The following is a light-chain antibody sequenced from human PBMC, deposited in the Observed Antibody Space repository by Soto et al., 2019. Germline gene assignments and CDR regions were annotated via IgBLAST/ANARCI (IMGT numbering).Light chain of an antibody. CDR3: QQRSNWLLT. V-gene: IGKV3-11*01. CDR1: QSVSSY. CDR2: DAS. Sequence: IVLTQSPATLSLSPGERATLSCRASQSVSSYLAWYQQKPGQAHRLLIYDASNRATGIPARFSGSGSGTDFTLTISSLEPEDFAVYYCQQRSNWLLTFGGGTKVEIK. J-gene: IGKJ4*01.